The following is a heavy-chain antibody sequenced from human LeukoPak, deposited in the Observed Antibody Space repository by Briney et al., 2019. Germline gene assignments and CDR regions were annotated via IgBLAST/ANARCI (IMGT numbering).Heavy chain of an antibody. Sequence: GGSLGLSCAASGFTFSSYGRHGFGQAPGRGREGWAFIRYDGSNKYYADSVKGRFTISRDSSKNTLYLQMNSLRAEDTAVYYCAKDQLGYCSSTSCRFFDYWGQGTLVTVSS. CDR3: AKDQLGYCSSTSCRFFDY. J-gene: IGHJ4*02. CDR1: GFTFSSYG. CDR2: IRYDGSNK. V-gene: IGHV3-30*02. D-gene: IGHD2-2*01.